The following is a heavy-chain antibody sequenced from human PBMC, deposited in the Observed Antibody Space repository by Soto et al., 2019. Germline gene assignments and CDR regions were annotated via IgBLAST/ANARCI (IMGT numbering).Heavy chain of an antibody. CDR1: GFSFCTYA. V-gene: IGHV3-30*04. J-gene: IGHJ6*02. CDR3: AKDLTVQGFLEWLQGGYYHYGMDV. Sequence: GGSLRLSCTASGFSFCTYAISWFRQAPGKGLEWVAVISYDGSNKYYADSVKGRFTISIDNSKNTLYLQMNSLRAEDTAVYYCAKDLTVQGFLEWLQGGYYHYGMDVWGQGTTVTVSS. D-gene: IGHD3-3*01. CDR2: ISYDGSNK.